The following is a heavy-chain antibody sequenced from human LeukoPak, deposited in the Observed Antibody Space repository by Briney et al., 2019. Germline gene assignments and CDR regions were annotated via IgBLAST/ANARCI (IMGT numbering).Heavy chain of an antibody. J-gene: IGHJ4*02. CDR1: GFTFRSYT. CDR3: ARDKYFGITMVRGDFDY. V-gene: IGHV3-21*01. D-gene: IGHD3-10*01. Sequence: GGSLRLSCAAPGFTFRSYTMSRDRQAPGKRVEWVSSITFSSTHMYYADSVNGRITISRDNAKSSQYLQMNSLRAEDTAVYYCARDKYFGITMVRGDFDYWGQGTLVTGSS. CDR2: ITFSSTHM.